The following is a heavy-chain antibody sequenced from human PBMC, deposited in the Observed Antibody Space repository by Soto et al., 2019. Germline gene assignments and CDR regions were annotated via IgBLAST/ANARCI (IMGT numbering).Heavy chain of an antibody. Sequence: ASVKVSCKASGYTFTSYDINWVRQATGQGLEWMGWMNPNSGNTGYAQKFQGRVTMTRDTSISTAYMELNSLRSEDTAVYYCARGQMHCSSTSCYELDDWGQGTLVTVSS. V-gene: IGHV1-8*01. CDR3: ARGQMHCSSTSCYELDD. J-gene: IGHJ4*02. CDR2: MNPNSGNT. CDR1: GYTFTSYD. D-gene: IGHD2-2*01.